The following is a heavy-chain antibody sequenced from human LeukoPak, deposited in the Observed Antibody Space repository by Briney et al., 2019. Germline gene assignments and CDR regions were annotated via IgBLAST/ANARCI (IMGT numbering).Heavy chain of an antibody. V-gene: IGHV1-69*13. CDR2: IIPIFGTA. J-gene: IGHJ5*02. D-gene: IGHD4-11*01. Sequence: ASVKVSCKASEGTFSSYAISWVRQAPGQGLEWMGGIIPIFGTANYAQKSQGRVTITADESTSTAYMELSSLRSEDTAVYYCASRPGTVTPGWWFDPWGQGTLVTVSS. CDR3: ASRPGTVTPGWWFDP. CDR1: EGTFSSYA.